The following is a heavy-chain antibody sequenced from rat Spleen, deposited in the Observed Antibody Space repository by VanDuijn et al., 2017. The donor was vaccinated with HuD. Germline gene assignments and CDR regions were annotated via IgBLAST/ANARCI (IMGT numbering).Heavy chain of an antibody. D-gene: IGHD1-2*01. V-gene: IGHV5-27*01. J-gene: IGHJ3*01. CDR2: ISTGGANT. CDR1: GFTFNNYG. CDR3: TTDYGYNSYPFAY. Sequence: EVQLVESGGGLVQPGRSLKLSCAASGFTFNNYGMAWVRQAPTKGLEWVASISTGGANTYYRDSVKGRFSISRDNAKSSLYLQMDSLRSEDTATYYCTTDYGYNSYPFAYWGQGTLVTVSS.